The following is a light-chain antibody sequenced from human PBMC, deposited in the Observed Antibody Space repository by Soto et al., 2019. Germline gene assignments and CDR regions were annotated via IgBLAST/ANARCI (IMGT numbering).Light chain of an antibody. Sequence: DIVMTQSPDSLAASLGERATINCKSSQSVLYSSNNKNYLAWYQQKPGQPPKLLIYWASTRESGVPDRFSGSGSGTDFTLTISSLQAEDVAVYYCQQYYSTPWTFGQGTKVVIK. V-gene: IGKV4-1*01. CDR1: QSVLYSSNNKNY. CDR2: WAS. J-gene: IGKJ1*01. CDR3: QQYYSTPWT.